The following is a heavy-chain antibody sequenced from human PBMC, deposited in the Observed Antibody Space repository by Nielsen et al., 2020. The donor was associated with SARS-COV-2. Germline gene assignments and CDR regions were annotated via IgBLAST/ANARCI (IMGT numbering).Heavy chain of an antibody. V-gene: IGHV3-30*04. J-gene: IGHJ4*02. CDR1: GFTFSSYA. CDR3: ARDMGLGGPDY. CDR2: ISYDGSNK. D-gene: IGHD4/OR15-4a*01. Sequence: GGSLRLSCAASGFTFSSYAMHWVRQAPGKGLEWVAVISYDGSNKYYADSVKGRFTISRDNSKNTLYLQMNSLRAEDTAVYYCARDMGLGGPDYWGQGTLVTVSS.